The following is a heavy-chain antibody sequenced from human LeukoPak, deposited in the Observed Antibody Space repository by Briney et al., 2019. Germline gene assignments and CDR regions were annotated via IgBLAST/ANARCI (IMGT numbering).Heavy chain of an antibody. V-gene: IGHV4-59*08. CDR1: GGSISSYY. CDR2: IYYSGST. D-gene: IGHD6-13*01. CDR3: ARRDTSSCYKDDAFDI. Sequence: SETLSLTCTVSGGSISSYYWSWIRQPPGKGLEWIGYIYYSGSTNYNPSLKSRVTISVDTSKNQFSLKLSSVTAADTAVYYCARRDTSSCYKDDAFDIWGQGTMVTVSS. J-gene: IGHJ3*02.